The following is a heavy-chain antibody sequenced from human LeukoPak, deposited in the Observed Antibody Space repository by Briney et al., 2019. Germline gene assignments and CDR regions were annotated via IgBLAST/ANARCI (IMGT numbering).Heavy chain of an antibody. CDR2: IYYSGST. D-gene: IGHD3-22*01. Sequence: PSETLSLTCTVSGGSINNYNYYWGWIRQPPGKGLEWIGSIYYSGSTYHNPSLKSRVTISADTSKNQFSLRLSSVTAADTAVYYCARQVFPSSSITMIISWFDPWGQGTLVTVSS. CDR1: GGSINNYNYY. CDR3: ARQVFPSSSITMIISWFDP. J-gene: IGHJ5*02. V-gene: IGHV4-39*01.